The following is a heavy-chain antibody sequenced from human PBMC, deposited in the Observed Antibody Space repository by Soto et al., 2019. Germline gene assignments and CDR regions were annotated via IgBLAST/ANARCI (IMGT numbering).Heavy chain of an antibody. CDR1: GGTFNNFA. D-gene: IGHD6-25*01. CDR3: ATATISPVSATLYHYGMDV. Sequence: QVQLVQSGAEVKKPGSSVKVSCQASGGTFNNFAFTWVRQAPGQGLEWLGGIMPVFHTTNIAQTFQDRITVTADDFTTTVYMEMTRRRYDDTAVYYCATATISPVSATLYHYGMDVWGQGTTVTVSS. J-gene: IGHJ6*02. V-gene: IGHV1-69*01. CDR2: IMPVFHTT.